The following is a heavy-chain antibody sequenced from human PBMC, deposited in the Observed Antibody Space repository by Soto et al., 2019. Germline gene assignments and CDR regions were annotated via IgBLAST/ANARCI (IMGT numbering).Heavy chain of an antibody. CDR3: ARDDYYGSGSYYQPRYYYYGMDV. J-gene: IGHJ6*02. V-gene: IGHV1-46*01. Sequence: GASVKVSCKASGYTFTSYYMHWVRQAHGQGLEWMGIINPSGGSTSYAQKFQGRVTMTRDTSTSTVYMELSSLRSEDTAVYYCARDDYYGSGSYYQPRYYYYGMDVWGQGTTVTLS. CDR2: INPSGGST. CDR1: GYTFTSYY. D-gene: IGHD3-10*01.